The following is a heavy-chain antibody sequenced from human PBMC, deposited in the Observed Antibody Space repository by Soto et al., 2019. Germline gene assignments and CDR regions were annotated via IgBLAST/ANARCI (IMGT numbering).Heavy chain of an antibody. CDR2: ISYDGSNK. Sequence: GGSLRLSCAASGFTFSSYAMHWVRQAPGKGLEWVAVISYDGSNKHYADSVKGRFTISRDNSNNTLYLQMNSLRAEDTAVYYCARRLVSTYYYYYGMDVWGQGTLVTVSS. D-gene: IGHD3-16*01. CDR1: GFTFSSYA. V-gene: IGHV3-30-3*01. J-gene: IGHJ6*02. CDR3: ARRLVSTYYYYYGMDV.